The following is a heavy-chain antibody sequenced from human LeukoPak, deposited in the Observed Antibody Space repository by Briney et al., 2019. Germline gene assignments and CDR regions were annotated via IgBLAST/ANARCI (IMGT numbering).Heavy chain of an antibody. CDR3: ARVYYDSSGYFNAFDI. Sequence: GASVKVSCKASGGTFSSYAISWVRQAPGQGLEWMGWISAYNGNTNYAQKLQGRVTMTTDTSTSTAYMELRSLRSDDTAVYYCARVYYDSSGYFNAFDIWGQGTMVTVSS. D-gene: IGHD3-22*01. V-gene: IGHV1-18*01. CDR1: GGTFSSYA. J-gene: IGHJ3*02. CDR2: ISAYNGNT.